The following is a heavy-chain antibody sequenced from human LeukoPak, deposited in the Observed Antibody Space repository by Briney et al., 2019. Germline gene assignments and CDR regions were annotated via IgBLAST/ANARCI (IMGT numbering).Heavy chain of an antibody. V-gene: IGHV3-74*01. CDR3: ATSMAGYNWFGP. CDR1: GFTFSRYL. Sequence: GSLRLSCAASGFTFSRYLIPLVRQTPGKGLVWVSRINSDASTTTYADAVQGRFTISRDNAKNTLYLQMNSLRAEDTAVCYCATSMAGYNWFGPWGQGTLVTVSS. J-gene: IGHJ5*02. CDR2: INSDASTT. D-gene: IGHD6-6*01.